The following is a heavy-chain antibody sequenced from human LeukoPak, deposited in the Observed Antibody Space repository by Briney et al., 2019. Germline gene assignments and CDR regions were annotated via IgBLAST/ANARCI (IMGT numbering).Heavy chain of an antibody. CDR2: IYYGGST. J-gene: IGHJ4*02. CDR3: ARGNDY. Sequence: PSETLSLTCTVSGASINISHWSWIRQPPGKGLEWIGYIYYGGSTFYNPSLRSRVTISVDASKSQASLELTSVIAADTAVYYCARGNDYWGQGTLVTVSS. CDR1: GASINISH. V-gene: IGHV4-59*08.